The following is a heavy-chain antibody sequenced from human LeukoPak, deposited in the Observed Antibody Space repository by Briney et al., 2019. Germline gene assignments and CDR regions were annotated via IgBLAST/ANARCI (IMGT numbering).Heavy chain of an antibody. CDR3: ARGPPSVVPAASGRDAFDI. CDR2: INHSGST. D-gene: IGHD2-2*01. V-gene: IGHV4-34*01. J-gene: IGHJ3*02. Sequence: SETLSLTCAVYGGSFSGYYWGWIRQPPGKGLEWIGEINHSGSTNYNPSLKSRVTISVDTSKNQFSLKLSSVTAADTAVYYCARGPPSVVPAASGRDAFDIWGQGTMVTVSS. CDR1: GGSFSGYY.